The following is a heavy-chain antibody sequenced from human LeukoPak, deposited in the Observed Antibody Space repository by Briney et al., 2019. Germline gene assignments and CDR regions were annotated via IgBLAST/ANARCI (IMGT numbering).Heavy chain of an antibody. Sequence: GGSLRLSCAASGFTFSSYAMHWVRQAPGKGLEWVAVISYDGSNKYYADSVKGRFTISRDNSKNTLYPQMNSLRAEDTAVYYCARDPRPIVVVLAAIDYYYYMDVWGKGTTVTVSS. CDR2: ISYDGSNK. D-gene: IGHD2-2*01. J-gene: IGHJ6*03. CDR1: GFTFSSYA. CDR3: ARDPRPIVVVLAAIDYYYYMDV. V-gene: IGHV3-30*01.